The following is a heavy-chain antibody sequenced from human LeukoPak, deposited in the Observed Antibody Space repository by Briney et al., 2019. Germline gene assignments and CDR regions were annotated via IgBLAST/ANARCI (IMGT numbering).Heavy chain of an antibody. CDR3: ARHSGTCHTLIS. Sequence: PSETLSLTRAVSGYSISSGFYWGWIRQTPGKGLEWIASMFHSGSTYYNPSLKTRVAISVDTSKNQFSLKLTSVTAADTAIYYCARHSGTCHTLISWGQVTLVTVSS. CDR2: MFHSGST. J-gene: IGHJ5*02. D-gene: IGHD1-26*01. V-gene: IGHV4-38-2*01. CDR1: GYSISSGFY.